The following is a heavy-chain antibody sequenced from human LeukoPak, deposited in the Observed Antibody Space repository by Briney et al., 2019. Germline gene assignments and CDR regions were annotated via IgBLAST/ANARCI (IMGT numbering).Heavy chain of an antibody. Sequence: ASVKVSCKASGYTFTSYGISWVRQAPGQGLEWMGWISAYNGNTNYAQKLQGRVTMTTDTSTSTAYMELRSLRSDDTAVYYCARAREYQLLFGGFDPWGQGTLVTVSS. J-gene: IGHJ5*02. CDR3: ARAREYQLLFGGFDP. CDR2: ISAYNGNT. CDR1: GYTFTSYG. D-gene: IGHD2-2*01. V-gene: IGHV1-18*01.